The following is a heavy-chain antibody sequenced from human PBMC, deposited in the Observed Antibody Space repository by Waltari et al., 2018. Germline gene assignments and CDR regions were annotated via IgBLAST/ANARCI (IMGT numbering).Heavy chain of an antibody. V-gene: IGHV3-7*01. J-gene: IGHJ4*02. CDR1: GFTLRNYW. D-gene: IGHD1-1*01. Sequence: EVQLVESGGGLAHPGGSLTLSCVGSGFTLRNYWMTWVRQAPGKGLEWVATMNKDGSERYDVDSVRGRFIISKDDAKNSLSLEMNILAVEDTAIYYCARDSPDKHWKFFGNDHWGQGTLVNVSP. CDR3: ARDSPDKHWKFFGNDH. CDR2: MNKDGSER.